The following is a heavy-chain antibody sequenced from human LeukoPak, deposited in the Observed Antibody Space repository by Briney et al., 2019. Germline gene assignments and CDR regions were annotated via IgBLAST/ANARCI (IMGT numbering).Heavy chain of an antibody. D-gene: IGHD3-16*02. CDR3: ARGRIQDDYVWGSYRASRNTFDY. Sequence: PSETLSLTCAVYGGSFSGYYWSWIRQPPGKGLEWIGEINHSGSTNYNPSLKSRVTISVDTSKNQFSLKLSSVTAADTAVYYCARGRIQDDYVWGSYRASRNTFDYWGQGTLVTVSS. CDR2: INHSGST. V-gene: IGHV4-34*01. J-gene: IGHJ4*02. CDR1: GGSFSGYY.